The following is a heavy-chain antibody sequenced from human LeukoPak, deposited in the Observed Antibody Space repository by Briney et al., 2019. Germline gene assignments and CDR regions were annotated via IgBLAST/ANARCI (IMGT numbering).Heavy chain of an antibody. Sequence: GGSLTLSCAASGYTFSMYAMSWVRQAPGKGLQWVSHISASGGAIYYADSVRGRFTVSRDNSMSAVYMQMNNLRPADSAIYYCAKMRRGWGLFDSWGQGILVTVSS. D-gene: IGHD6-19*01. CDR3: AKMRRGWGLFDS. V-gene: IGHV3-23*01. J-gene: IGHJ4*02. CDR2: ISASGGAI. CDR1: GYTFSMYA.